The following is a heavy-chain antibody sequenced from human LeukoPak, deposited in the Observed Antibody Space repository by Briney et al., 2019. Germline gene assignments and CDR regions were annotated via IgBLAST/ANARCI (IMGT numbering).Heavy chain of an antibody. V-gene: IGHV3-23*01. CDR2: IGASGRDT. CDR1: GFTFSTCA. CDR3: AKVGPPYSRGWSIELDY. Sequence: GGSLRLSCATSGFTFSTCAMSWVRQAPGKGLEWVSAIGASGRDTYYADSVKGRFTISRDNSKNTLFLQMNRLRAEDTAVYYCAKVGPPYSRGWSIELDYWGQGTLVTVSS. J-gene: IGHJ4*02. D-gene: IGHD6-19*01.